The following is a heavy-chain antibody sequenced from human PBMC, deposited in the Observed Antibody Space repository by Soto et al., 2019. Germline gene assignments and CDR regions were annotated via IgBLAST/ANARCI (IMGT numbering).Heavy chain of an antibody. CDR3: AREGSRGNYLDY. Sequence: SETLSLTCTVSGGSISSYYWSWIRQPPGKGLEWIGYIYYSGSTNYNPSLKSRVTTSVDTSKNQFSLKLSSVTAADTAVYYCAREGSRGNYLDYWGQGTLVTVSS. CDR2: IYYSGST. J-gene: IGHJ4*02. V-gene: IGHV4-59*12. CDR1: GGSISSYY.